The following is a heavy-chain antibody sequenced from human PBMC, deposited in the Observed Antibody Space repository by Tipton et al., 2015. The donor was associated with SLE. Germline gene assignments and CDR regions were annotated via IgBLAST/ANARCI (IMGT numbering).Heavy chain of an antibody. CDR3: ARDIGGRGGDCYAFDI. CDR1: GGSISSGSYY. J-gene: IGHJ4*02. CDR2: IYTSGST. V-gene: IGHV4-61*02. D-gene: IGHD2-21*01. Sequence: LRLSCTVSGGSISSGSYYWSWIRQPAGKGLEWIGRIYTSGSTNYNPSLKSRVTISVDTSKNQFSLKLSSVTAADTAVYYCARDIGGRGGDCYAFDIWGRGTLVTVSS.